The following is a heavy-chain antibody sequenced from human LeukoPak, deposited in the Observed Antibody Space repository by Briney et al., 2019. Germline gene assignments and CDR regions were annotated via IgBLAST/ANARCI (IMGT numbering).Heavy chain of an antibody. J-gene: IGHJ4*02. Sequence: GGSLRLSCAVSGFTFSSFDMIWVRQTPGKGLEWVSVISASGDSTYYADSVKGRFTISRDNSMKTLYLHLKSLRVEDTAKYYCVKRATSCFDHWGQGTLITVSS. CDR3: VKRATSCFDH. CDR2: ISASGDST. V-gene: IGHV3-23*01. D-gene: IGHD1-26*01. CDR1: GFTFSSFD.